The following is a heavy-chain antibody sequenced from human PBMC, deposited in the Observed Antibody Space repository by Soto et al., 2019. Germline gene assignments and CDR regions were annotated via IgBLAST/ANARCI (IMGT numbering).Heavy chain of an antibody. V-gene: IGHV3-53*01. Sequence: EVQLVESGGGFIQPGGSLRLSCAASGFTVSSNYMSWVRQAPGKGLEWVSVIYSGGSTYYADSVKGRFTISRDNSKNTLYLQMNSLRAEDTAVYYCARESIAARYDAFDIWGQGTMVTVSS. CDR2: IYSGGST. J-gene: IGHJ3*02. D-gene: IGHD6-6*01. CDR3: ARESIAARYDAFDI. CDR1: GFTVSSNY.